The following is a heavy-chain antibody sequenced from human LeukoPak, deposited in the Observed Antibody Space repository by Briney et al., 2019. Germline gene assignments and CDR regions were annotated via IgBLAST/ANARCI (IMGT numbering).Heavy chain of an antibody. V-gene: IGHV4-59*12. CDR2: IYDRGPA. Sequence: SETLSLTCTVSGGSISSYYWTWIRQPPGKGLEWIGCIYDRGPAYYNPSLKSRFTISVDRPKNQFFLNVTSLTAADTAVYYCARSRQASGLFNSWGQGTLVVVSS. CDR1: GGSISSYY. CDR3: ARSRQASGLFNS. D-gene: IGHD3-10*01. J-gene: IGHJ5*01.